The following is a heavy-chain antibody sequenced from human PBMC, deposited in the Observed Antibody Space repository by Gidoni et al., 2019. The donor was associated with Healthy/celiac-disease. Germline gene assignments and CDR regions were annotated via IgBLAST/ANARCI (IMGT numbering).Heavy chain of an antibody. J-gene: IGHJ4*02. CDR2: INHSGST. CDR1: GGSFSGYF. D-gene: IGHD1-26*01. Sequence: QVQLQQWGAGLLKPSETLSLTCAVYGGSFSGYFWSWIRQPPGKGLEWIGEINHSGSTNYNPSLKSRVTISVDTSKNQFSLKLSSVTAADTAVYYCARSSRGGYLPLDYWGQGTLVTVSS. CDR3: ARSSRGGYLPLDY. V-gene: IGHV4-34*01.